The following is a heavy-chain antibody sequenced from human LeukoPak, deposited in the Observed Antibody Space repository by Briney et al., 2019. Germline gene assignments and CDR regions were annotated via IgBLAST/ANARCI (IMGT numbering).Heavy chain of an antibody. CDR1: GYTFTAYY. J-gene: IGHJ5*02. CDR3: ARDWAEQGPHDNWFDP. V-gene: IGHV1-2*06. CDR2: INPNSGGT. D-gene: IGHD6-13*01. Sequence: ASVKVSCKASGYTFTAYYMHWARQAPGQGLEWMGRINPNSGGTNYAQKFQGRVTMTRDTSITTAYMELSRLRSDDTAVYYCARDWAEQGPHDNWFDPWGQGTLVTVSS.